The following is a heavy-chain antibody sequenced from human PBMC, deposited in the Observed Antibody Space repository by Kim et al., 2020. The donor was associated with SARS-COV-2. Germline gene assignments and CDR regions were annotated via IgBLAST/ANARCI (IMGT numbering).Heavy chain of an antibody. Sequence: SETLSLTCTVSGGSISSGGYYWSWIRQHPGKGLEWIGYIYYSGSTYYNPSLKSRVTISVDTSKNQFSLKLSSVTAADTAVYYCARGRNTVTAFDYWGQGTLVTVSS. J-gene: IGHJ4*02. D-gene: IGHD4-17*01. V-gene: IGHV4-31*03. CDR2: IYYSGST. CDR1: GGSISSGGYY. CDR3: ARGRNTVTAFDY.